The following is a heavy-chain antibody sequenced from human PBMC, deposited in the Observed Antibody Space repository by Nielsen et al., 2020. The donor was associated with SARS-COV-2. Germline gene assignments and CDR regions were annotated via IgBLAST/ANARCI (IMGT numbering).Heavy chain of an antibody. D-gene: IGHD4-17*01. CDR3: ARSFHDYGDYRDYYYYGMDV. Sequence: WIRQPPGKGLEWIGEIYHSGSTNYNPSLKSRVTISVDTSKNQFSLKLSSVTAADTAVYYCARSFHDYGDYRDYYYYGMDVWGQGTTVTVSS. J-gene: IGHJ6*02. CDR2: IYHSGST. V-gene: IGHV4-34*01.